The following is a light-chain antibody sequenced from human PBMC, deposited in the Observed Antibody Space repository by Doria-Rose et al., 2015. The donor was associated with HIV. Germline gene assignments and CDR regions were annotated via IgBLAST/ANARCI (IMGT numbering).Light chain of an antibody. Sequence: QSVVTQPPSVSGAPGQRVAISCTGSSSNIGAGFDVSWYQQFPGTAPKLLIHGNTNRPSGVPDRFSGSKSGTSASLAISGLLAEDEANYYCQSYDSRLSVYVFGTGTKVTAL. CDR3: QSYDSRLSVYV. CDR2: GNT. J-gene: IGLJ1*01. CDR1: SSNIGAGFD. V-gene: IGLV1-40*01.